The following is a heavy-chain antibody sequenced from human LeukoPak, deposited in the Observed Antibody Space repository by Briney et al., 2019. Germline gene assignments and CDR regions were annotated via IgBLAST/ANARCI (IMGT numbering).Heavy chain of an antibody. V-gene: IGHV1-2*02. Sequence: GASVKVSCKASGYTFTGYYMHWVRQAPGQGLEWMGWINPNSGGTNYAQKLQGRVTMTTDTSTSTAYMELRSLRSDDTAVYYCARVRARFGILTAGYFDLWGRGTLVTVSS. CDR3: ARVRARFGILTAGYFDL. CDR2: INPNSGGT. D-gene: IGHD3-9*01. CDR1: GYTFTGYY. J-gene: IGHJ2*01.